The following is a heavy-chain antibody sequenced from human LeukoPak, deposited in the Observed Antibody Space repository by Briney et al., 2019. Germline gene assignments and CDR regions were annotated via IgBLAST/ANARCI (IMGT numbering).Heavy chain of an antibody. CDR1: GFTFSSYG. V-gene: IGHV3-48*02. J-gene: IGHJ6*02. CDR3: ARDRGTYYYGMDV. CDR2: ISSSSGTI. D-gene: IGHD3-16*01. Sequence: GRSLRLSCAASGFTFSSYGMHWVRQAPGKGLEWVSYISSSSGTIYYADSVKGRFTISRDNAKNSLYLQMNSLRDEDTAVYYCARDRGTYYYGMDVWGQGTTVTVSS.